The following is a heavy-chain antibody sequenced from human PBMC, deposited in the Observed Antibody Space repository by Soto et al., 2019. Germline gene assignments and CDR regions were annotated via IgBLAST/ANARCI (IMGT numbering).Heavy chain of an antibody. D-gene: IGHD1-26*01. J-gene: IGHJ4*02. V-gene: IGHV3-48*04. CDR1: GFTFNSHT. Sequence: EVQLVESGGGLVQPGGSLRLSCVASGFTFNSHTMNWVRQAPGKGLEWLSYISDSSSTIYYADSVKGRFTIYRDNAKTSLYLQMNSLRADDTVVYYCAREVGATGYWGQGTLVTVSS. CDR3: AREVGATGY. CDR2: ISDSSSTI.